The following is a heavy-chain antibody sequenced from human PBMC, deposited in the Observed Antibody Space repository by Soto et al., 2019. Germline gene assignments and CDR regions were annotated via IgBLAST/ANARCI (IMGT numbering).Heavy chain of an antibody. CDR1: GYTFTSYG. CDR2: ISAYNVNT. D-gene: IGHD3-10*01. J-gene: IGHJ4*02. V-gene: IGHV1-18*01. Sequence: ASVKVSCKASGYTFTSYGISWVRQAPGQGLEWMGWISAYNVNTNYAQKLQGRFTMTTDTSTSTAFMELRSLRSDDTAVYFCLRDHALGITMVRGAPVSHYWGQGTLVTVSS. CDR3: LRDHALGITMVRGAPVSHY.